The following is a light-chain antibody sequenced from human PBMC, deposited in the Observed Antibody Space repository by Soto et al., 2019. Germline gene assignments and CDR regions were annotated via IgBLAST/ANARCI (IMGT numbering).Light chain of an antibody. CDR3: QQYGSSPPIT. Sequence: EIVLTQSPGTLSLSPGERATLSCRASQSVSSRYLAWYQQKPGQAPTLLIYGASSKATGIPDRFSGSGSGTDFTLTISRLEPEDFAVYYCQQYGSSPPITFGQGTRLEIK. V-gene: IGKV3-20*01. CDR1: QSVSSRY. CDR2: GAS. J-gene: IGKJ5*01.